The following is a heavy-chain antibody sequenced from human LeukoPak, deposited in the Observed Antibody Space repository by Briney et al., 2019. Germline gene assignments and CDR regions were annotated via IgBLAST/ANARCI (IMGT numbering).Heavy chain of an antibody. CDR3: AKRDGYNSGPFDY. V-gene: IGHV3-11*04. CDR2: ISRSGSTK. D-gene: IGHD5-24*01. CDR1: GFTFSDYN. Sequence: GGSLRLSCAASGFTFSDYNMRWIRQVPGKGLEWVSSISRSGSTKYYADSVKGRLSISRDNSKNTLYLQMNSLRTEDTAVYYCAKRDGYNSGPFDYWGQGTLVTVSS. J-gene: IGHJ4*02.